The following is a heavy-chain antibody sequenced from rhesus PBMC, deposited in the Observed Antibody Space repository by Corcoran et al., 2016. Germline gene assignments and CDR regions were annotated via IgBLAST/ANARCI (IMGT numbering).Heavy chain of an antibody. V-gene: IGHV3-136*01. J-gene: IGHJ4*01. Sequence: EVQLVESGGGLVQPGGSLRLTCAASGFTFSMYDMSWVRQAPGKGLEWGSYISYRGKTKASAGSGKGRFTISRDNAKNSLSLQMSSLRAEDTAVYYCTSWSSQRVQSFDYWGQGVLVTVSS. CDR2: ISYRGKTK. CDR1: GFTFSMYD. CDR3: TSWSSQRVQSFDY. D-gene: IGHD1-44*02.